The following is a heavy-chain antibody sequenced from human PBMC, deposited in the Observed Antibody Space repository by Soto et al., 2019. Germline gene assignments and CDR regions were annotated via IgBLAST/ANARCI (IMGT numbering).Heavy chain of an antibody. D-gene: IGHD3-3*01. Sequence: QVQLVESGGGVVQPGRSLRLSCAASGFTFSSYAMHWVRQAPGKGLEWVAVISYDGSNKYYADSVKGRFTISRDNSKNTLYLQMNSLRAEDTAVYYCARDRAVLRFLEWFSQGDAFDIWGQGTMVTVSS. V-gene: IGHV3-30-3*01. CDR3: ARDRAVLRFLEWFSQGDAFDI. J-gene: IGHJ3*02. CDR1: GFTFSSYA. CDR2: ISYDGSNK.